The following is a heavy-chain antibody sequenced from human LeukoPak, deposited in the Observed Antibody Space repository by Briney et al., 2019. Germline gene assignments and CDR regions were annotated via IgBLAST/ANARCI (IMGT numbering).Heavy chain of an antibody. V-gene: IGHV3-23*01. CDR2: ISVNGGRT. CDR1: GFTFSSYV. D-gene: IGHD3-10*01. J-gene: IGHJ4*02. CDR3: AKAGSAPLITTRTLPGYYFDY. Sequence: GGSLRLSCAASGFTFSSYVMNWVRQAPGKGLEGVSTISVNGGRTYYPDSVKGRFTISRDNSKNTLYLQMNSLRAEDTAVYYCAKAGSAPLITTRTLPGYYFDYWGQGTLVTVSS.